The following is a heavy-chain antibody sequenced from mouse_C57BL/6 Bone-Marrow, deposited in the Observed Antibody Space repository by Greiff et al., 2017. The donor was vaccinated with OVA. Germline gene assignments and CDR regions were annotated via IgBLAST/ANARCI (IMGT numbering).Heavy chain of an antibody. J-gene: IGHJ2*01. CDR2: INYDGSST. Sequence: EVKLVESEGGLVQPGRSMKLSCTASGFPFRDYYMAWVRQVPDKGLEWVATINYDGSSTYYLDSLKSRFIIPRDNAKNILYLQMSSLKSEDTATYYCARGGYYFDYWGQGTTLTVSS. D-gene: IGHD1-2*01. CDR3: ARGGYYFDY. V-gene: IGHV5-16*01. CDR1: GFPFRDYY.